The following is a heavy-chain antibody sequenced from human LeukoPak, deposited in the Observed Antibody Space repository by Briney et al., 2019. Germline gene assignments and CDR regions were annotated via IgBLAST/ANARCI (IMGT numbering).Heavy chain of an antibody. V-gene: IGHV3-21*01. D-gene: IGHD5-12*01. J-gene: IGHJ4*02. CDR2: ISSSSSYI. Sequence: PGGSLRLSCAASGFTFSSYAMHWVRQAPGKGLEWVSSISSSSSYIYYADSEKGRFTVSRDNAKNSLYLQMNSLRAEDTAVYYCASMIGSGYSGYSTLYYFDYWGQGTLVTVSS. CDR1: GFTFSSYA. CDR3: ASMIGSGYSGYSTLYYFDY.